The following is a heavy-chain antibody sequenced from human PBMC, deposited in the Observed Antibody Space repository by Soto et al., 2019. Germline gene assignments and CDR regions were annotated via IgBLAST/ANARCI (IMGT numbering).Heavy chain of an antibody. J-gene: IGHJ4*02. CDR1: GGTFSSYA. CDR3: ARGGIAVAATLSWAYFDY. D-gene: IGHD6-19*01. Sequence: ASVKVSCKASGGTFSSYAISWVRQAPGQGLEWMGGIIPIFGTANYAQKFQGRVTITADESTSTAYMELSSLRSEDTAVYYCARGGIAVAATLSWAYFDYWGQGTLVTVSS. CDR2: IIPIFGTA. V-gene: IGHV1-69*13.